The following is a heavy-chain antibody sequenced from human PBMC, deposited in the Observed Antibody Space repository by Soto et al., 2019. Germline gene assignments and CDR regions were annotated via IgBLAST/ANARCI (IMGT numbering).Heavy chain of an antibody. CDR3: ASDVPVVPANYYYGMDV. CDR1: GGSISSGGYY. Sequence: QVQLQESGPGLVKPSQTLSLTCTVSGGSISSGGYYWSWIRQHPGKGLEWIGYIYYSGSTYYNPSLKSRVTISVDTSKNQFSLKLSSVTAADTAVYYCASDVPVVPANYYYGMDVWGQGTTVTVSS. CDR2: IYYSGST. J-gene: IGHJ6*02. D-gene: IGHD2-2*01. V-gene: IGHV4-31*03.